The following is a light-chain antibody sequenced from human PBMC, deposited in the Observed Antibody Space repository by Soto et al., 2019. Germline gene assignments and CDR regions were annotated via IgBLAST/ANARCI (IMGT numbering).Light chain of an antibody. J-gene: IGLJ1*01. CDR1: SSDVGGYDY. CDR3: SSYTSSSTPYV. V-gene: IGLV2-14*03. Sequence: QSALTQPASVSGSPGQSITISCTGSSSDVGGYDYVSWYQHHPGKAPKLMIHDVSNRPSGVSNRFSGSKSGNTASLTISGLQAEDAADYYCSSYTSSSTPYVFGTGTKVTVL. CDR2: DVS.